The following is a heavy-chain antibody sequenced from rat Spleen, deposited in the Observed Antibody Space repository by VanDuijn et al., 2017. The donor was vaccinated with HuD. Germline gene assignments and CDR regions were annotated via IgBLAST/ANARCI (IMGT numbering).Heavy chain of an antibody. CDR1: GFTFSSFA. J-gene: IGHJ2*01. Sequence: EVQLVESGGGLVQPGRSLKLSCAASGFTFSSFAMAWVRQAPTKGLEWVASISYDGDTTYYPDSVKGRFTISRENAYSTLYLQMNSLRSEDTGTYYCTRENWKPDYWGQGVMVTVSS. D-gene: IGHD4-2*01. CDR3: TRENWKPDY. CDR2: ISYDGDTT. V-gene: IGHV5-20*01.